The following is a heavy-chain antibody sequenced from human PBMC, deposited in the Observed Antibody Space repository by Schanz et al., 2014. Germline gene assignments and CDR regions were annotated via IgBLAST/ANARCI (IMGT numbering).Heavy chain of an antibody. CDR3: ARPRCDYGEVDY. J-gene: IGHJ4*02. CDR1: GFTVSSDH. Sequence: ESGGGFVQPGGSLGLSCVVSGFTVSSDHMSWVRQAPGKGLEWVSTIYASGATYYADSVRGRFTISRDRFQNTLYLRMSSLRAEDTAVYYCARPRCDYGEVDYWGQGTLVTVSS. D-gene: IGHD4-17*01. V-gene: IGHV3-66*04. CDR2: IYASGAT.